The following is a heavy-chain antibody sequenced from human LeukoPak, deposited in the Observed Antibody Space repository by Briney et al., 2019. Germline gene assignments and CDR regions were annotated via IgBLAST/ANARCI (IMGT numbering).Heavy chain of an antibody. J-gene: IGHJ4*02. CDR2: IIPIFGTA. CDR3: ARVGGGIVVVPAAY. V-gene: IGHV1-69*13. D-gene: IGHD2-2*01. Sequence: ASVKVSCKASGGTFSSYAISWVRQAPGQGLEWMGGIIPIFGTANYAQKFQGRVTITADESTSTAYMELGSLRSEDTAVYYCARVGGGIVVVPAAYWGQGTLVTVSS. CDR1: GGTFSSYA.